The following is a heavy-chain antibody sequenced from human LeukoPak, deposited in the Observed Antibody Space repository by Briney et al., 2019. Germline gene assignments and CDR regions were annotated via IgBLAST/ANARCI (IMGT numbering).Heavy chain of an antibody. CDR3: ARARYYYDSSGYFRTTPYYFDY. Sequence: SETLSLTCAVYGGSFSGYYWSWIRQPPGKGLEWIGEINHSGSTNYNPSLKSRVTISVDTSKNQFSLKLSSVTAADPAVYYCARARYYYDSSGYFRTTPYYFDYWGQGTLVTVSS. J-gene: IGHJ4*02. CDR1: GGSFSGYY. D-gene: IGHD3-22*01. CDR2: INHSGST. V-gene: IGHV4-34*01.